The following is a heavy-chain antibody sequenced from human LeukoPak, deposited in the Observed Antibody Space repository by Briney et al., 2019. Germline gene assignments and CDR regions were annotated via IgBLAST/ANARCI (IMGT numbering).Heavy chain of an antibody. Sequence: GGSLRLSCAASGFTFGSYSMNWVRQAPGKGLEWVSSISSSSSYIYYADSVKGRFAISRDNAKNSLYLQMNSLRAEDTAVYYCARNTIFSAGGAFDIWGQGTMVTVSS. V-gene: IGHV3-21*01. CDR2: ISSSSSYI. D-gene: IGHD3-9*01. J-gene: IGHJ3*02. CDR1: GFTFGSYS. CDR3: ARNTIFSAGGAFDI.